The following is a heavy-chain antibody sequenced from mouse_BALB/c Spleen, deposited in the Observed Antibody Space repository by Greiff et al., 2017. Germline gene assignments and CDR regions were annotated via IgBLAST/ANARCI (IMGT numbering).Heavy chain of an antibody. J-gene: IGHJ4*01. V-gene: IGHV2-2*02. CDR3: TRGVLSYAMDY. Sequence: QVHVKQSGPGLVQPSQSLSITCTVSGFSLTSYGVHWVRQSPGKGLEWLGVIWSGGSTDYNAAIISRLSISKDNSKSQVFFKMNILQANDTAIYCCTRGVLSYAMDYWGQGTSVTVSS. CDR2: IWSGGST. CDR1: GFSLTSYG.